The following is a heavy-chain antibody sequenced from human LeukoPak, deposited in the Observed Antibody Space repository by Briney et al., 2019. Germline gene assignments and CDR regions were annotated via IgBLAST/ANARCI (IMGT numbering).Heavy chain of an antibody. CDR3: ARLYDYVWGLFDGSSWFDP. V-gene: IGHV4-39*07. D-gene: IGHD3-16*01. Sequence: PSQTLSLTCTVSGGSISSSSYYWGWIRQPPGKGLEWIGSIYYSGSTYYNPSLKSRVTISVDTSKNQFSLKLSSVTAADTAVYYCARLYDYVWGLFDGSSWFDPWGQGTLVTVSS. CDR2: IYYSGST. CDR1: GGSISSSSYY. J-gene: IGHJ5*02.